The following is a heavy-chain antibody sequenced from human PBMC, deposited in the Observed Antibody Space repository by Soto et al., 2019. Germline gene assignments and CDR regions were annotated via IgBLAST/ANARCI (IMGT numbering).Heavy chain of an antibody. D-gene: IGHD6-13*01. V-gene: IGHV3-33*01. CDR1: GFNFNNYG. CDR2: IWNDGSGY. J-gene: IGHJ6*04. Sequence: QVQLVESGGGVVQPGGSLRLSCAASGFNFNNYGMHWVRQAPGKGLEWVAVIWNDGSGYYYATSVKGRFIISRDNSKSTLYLQMSSLRVEDTAVYFCARRQISPPTRGAAAARGGMDVWGKGTTVTVSS. CDR3: ARRQISPPTRGAAAARGGMDV.